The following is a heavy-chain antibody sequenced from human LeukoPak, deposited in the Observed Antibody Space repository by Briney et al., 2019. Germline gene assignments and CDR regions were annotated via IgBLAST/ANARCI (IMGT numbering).Heavy chain of an antibody. Sequence: GGSLRLSCAASGFTFSSYGMHWVRQAPGKGLEWVAVISYDGSNKYYADSVKGRFTISRDNSKNTLYLQMNSLRAEDTAVYYCAKGVAATTTTIPGYWGQGTLVTVSS. CDR2: ISYDGSNK. CDR3: AKGVAATTTTIPGY. D-gene: IGHD2-15*01. J-gene: IGHJ4*02. V-gene: IGHV3-30*18. CDR1: GFTFSSYG.